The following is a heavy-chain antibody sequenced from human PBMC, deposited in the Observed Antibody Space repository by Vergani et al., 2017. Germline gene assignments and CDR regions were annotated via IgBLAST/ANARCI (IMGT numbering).Heavy chain of an antibody. J-gene: IGHJ4*02. CDR3: ARSDYYGSSGDYDY. CDR2: ISWNSGSI. Sequence: EVQLVESGGGLVQPGRSLRLSCAAPGFTFDDYAMHWVREAPGKGLEWVSGISWNSGSIGYADSVKGRFTISRDKAKNSLYLQMTSLRAEDTALYYCARSDYYGSSGDYDYWGQGTLVTVSS. V-gene: IGHV3-9*01. D-gene: IGHD3-22*01. CDR1: GFTFDDYA.